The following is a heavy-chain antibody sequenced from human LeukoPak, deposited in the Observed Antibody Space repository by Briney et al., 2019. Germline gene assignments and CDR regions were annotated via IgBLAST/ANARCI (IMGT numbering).Heavy chain of an antibody. V-gene: IGHV5-51*01. CDR3: ARLTIWVVGPERFDP. CDR2: IYPGDSDT. D-gene: IGHD2-15*01. Sequence: GESLKISCKGSGYSFTSYWIGWVRPIPGKGLEWMGIIYPGDSDTRYSPSFQGQATISADTSISTPYLQWSSLKPSDIAMYYCARLTIWVVGPERFDPWGQGTLVTVSS. J-gene: IGHJ5*02. CDR1: GYSFTSYW.